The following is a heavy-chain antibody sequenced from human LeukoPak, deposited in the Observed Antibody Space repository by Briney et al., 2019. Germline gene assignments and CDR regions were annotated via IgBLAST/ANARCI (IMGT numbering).Heavy chain of an antibody. CDR1: GFTFSSYA. Sequence: GGSLRLSCAASGFTFSSYAMHWVRQAPGKGLEWVAVISYTGNNKYYADSVKGRFTISRDNSKNTLYLQMNSLRAEDTAVYYCAREVVPAAIHPSHDAFDIWGQGTMVTVSS. CDR2: ISYTGNNK. CDR3: AREVVPAAIHPSHDAFDI. D-gene: IGHD2-2*02. V-gene: IGHV3-30-3*01. J-gene: IGHJ3*02.